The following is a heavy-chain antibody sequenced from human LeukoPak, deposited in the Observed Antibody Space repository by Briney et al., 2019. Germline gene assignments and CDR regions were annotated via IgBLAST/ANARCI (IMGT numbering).Heavy chain of an antibody. CDR2: ISSFKSYI. V-gene: IGHV3-21*04. CDR3: AKWGGIVVVIHPKTAFDF. J-gene: IGHJ3*01. Sequence: GGSLRLSCAASGFTFSRYNMNWVRQAPGKGLEWVSSISSFKSYIYNADSVKGRFTISRDNSKNTLYLQMNSLRADDTAVYYCAKWGGIVVVIHPKTAFDFWGQGTMVTVSS. CDR1: GFTFSRYN. D-gene: IGHD3-22*01.